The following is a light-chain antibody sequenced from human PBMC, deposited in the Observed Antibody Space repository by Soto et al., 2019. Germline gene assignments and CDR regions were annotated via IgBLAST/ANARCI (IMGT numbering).Light chain of an antibody. J-gene: IGLJ1*01. CDR2: EVS. CDR1: SSDVGGYNY. CDR3: SSYTSSSTLYV. V-gene: IGLV2-14*01. Sequence: QSVLTQPASVSGSPGQSITISCTGTSSDVGGYNYVSWYRQHPGKAPKLMIYEVSNRPSGFSNRFSGSKSGNTASLTISGLRAEDVADYYCSSYTSSSTLYVFGTGTKLTVL.